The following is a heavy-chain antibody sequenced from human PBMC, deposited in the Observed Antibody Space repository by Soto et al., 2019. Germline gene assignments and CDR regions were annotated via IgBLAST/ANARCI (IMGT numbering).Heavy chain of an antibody. Sequence: GASVKVSCKASGYTFTSYGISWVRQAPGQGLEWMGWISAYNGNTNYAQKLQGRVTMTTDTSTSTAYMELRSLRSDDTAVYYCARRKHDGYCSGGSCYYYYYMDVWGKGTTVTVSS. D-gene: IGHD2-15*01. CDR2: ISAYNGNT. J-gene: IGHJ6*03. CDR3: ARRKHDGYCSGGSCYYYYYMDV. CDR1: GYTFTSYG. V-gene: IGHV1-18*01.